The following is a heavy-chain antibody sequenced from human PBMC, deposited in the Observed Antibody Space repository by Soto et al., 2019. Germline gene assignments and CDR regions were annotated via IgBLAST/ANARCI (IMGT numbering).Heavy chain of an antibody. CDR3: ARHSNRNYGLYYFDY. D-gene: IGHD4-4*01. CDR1: GGSISSGYYS. J-gene: IGHJ4*02. Sequence: PSETLSLTCTVSGGSISSGYYSWSWVRQSQGKGLEWIGYIYYSGSTKYKPSLKSRVTISVDTSKNQFSLKVTSATAADTAVYYCARHSNRNYGLYYFDYWGLGALVTVSS. CDR2: IYYSGST. V-gene: IGHV4-61*01.